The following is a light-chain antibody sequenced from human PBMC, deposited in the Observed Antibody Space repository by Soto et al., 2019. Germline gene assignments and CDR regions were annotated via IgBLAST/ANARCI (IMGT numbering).Light chain of an antibody. CDR3: GSYTSATTWV. CDR2: RVI. V-gene: IGLV2-14*03. Sequence: QSALTQPASVSGSPGQSITISCTGTSSDIGRYDYVSWYQQFPGKAPQLMIYRVINRPSGVSDRFSGSKSGNSASLSISVLQPEDEASYFCGSYTSATTWVFGGGTKVTVL. CDR1: SSDIGRYDY. J-gene: IGLJ3*02.